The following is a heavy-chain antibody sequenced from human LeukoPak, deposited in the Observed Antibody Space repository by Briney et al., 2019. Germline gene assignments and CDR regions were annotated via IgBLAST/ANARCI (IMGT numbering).Heavy chain of an antibody. D-gene: IGHD3-3*01. CDR2: ISAYNGNT. Sequence: ASVKVSCKASGYTFTSYGISRVRQAPGQGLEWMGWISAYNGNTNYAQKLQGRVTMTTDTSTSTAYMELRSLRSDDTAVYYCARDSSIFGVVIIGGNWFDPWGQGTLVTVSS. CDR1: GYTFTSYG. CDR3: ARDSSIFGVVIIGGNWFDP. J-gene: IGHJ5*02. V-gene: IGHV1-18*01.